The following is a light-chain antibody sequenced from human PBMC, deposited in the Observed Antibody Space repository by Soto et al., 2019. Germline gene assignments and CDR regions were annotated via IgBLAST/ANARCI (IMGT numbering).Light chain of an antibody. CDR1: SSNIGSNT. Sequence: QSVLTQPPSASGAPGQRVTISCSGSSSNIGSNTVNWYQQLPRTAPKLLIYSNNQRPSGVPDRFSGSKSGTSASLAISGLQSEDEADYYCAAWDDKLSVVFGGGTKLTVL. J-gene: IGLJ2*01. CDR2: SNN. V-gene: IGLV1-44*01. CDR3: AAWDDKLSVV.